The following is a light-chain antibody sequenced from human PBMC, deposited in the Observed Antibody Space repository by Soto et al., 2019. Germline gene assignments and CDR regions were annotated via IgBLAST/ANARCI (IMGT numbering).Light chain of an antibody. J-gene: IGKJ5*01. CDR3: QQYDNLLPIT. Sequence: IQLTQSPSSLSASVGDRVTITCQASQDIDKNLNWYQQKPGRAPKLLIYDASSLQTGVPSRFSGSGSATDFTFTISSLQSEDIATYYCQQYDNLLPITFGQGTRLEIK. CDR1: QDIDKN. V-gene: IGKV1-33*01. CDR2: DAS.